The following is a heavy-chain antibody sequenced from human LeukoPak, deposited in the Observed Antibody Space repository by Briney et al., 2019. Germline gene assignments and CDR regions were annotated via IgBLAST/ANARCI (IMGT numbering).Heavy chain of an antibody. CDR1: GYTFTSYD. V-gene: IGHV1-8*01. CDR2: MNPNSGNT. J-gene: IGHJ3*02. Sequence: EASVKVSCKASGYTFTSYDINWVRQATGQGLEWMGWMNPNSGNTGYAQKFQGRVTMTRNTSISTAYMELSSLRSEDTAVYYCAREAVAGYDAFDIWGQGTMVTVSS. CDR3: AREAVAGYDAFDI. D-gene: IGHD4-23*01.